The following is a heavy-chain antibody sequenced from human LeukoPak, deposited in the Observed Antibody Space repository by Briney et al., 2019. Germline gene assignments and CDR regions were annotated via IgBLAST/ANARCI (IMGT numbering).Heavy chain of an antibody. CDR2: INQGGSDK. V-gene: IGHV3-7*01. CDR3: TRDRSRAEDD. D-gene: IGHD1-14*01. CDR1: GFTFSGHW. J-gene: IGHJ4*02. Sequence: PAGHLRLSCAASGFTFSGHWMSWVRQAPGKGLEWVANINQGGSDKYYVDSVKGRFTISRDNANILLYLQMNSLRGEDTAVYYCTRDRSRAEDDWGQGTLVTVSS.